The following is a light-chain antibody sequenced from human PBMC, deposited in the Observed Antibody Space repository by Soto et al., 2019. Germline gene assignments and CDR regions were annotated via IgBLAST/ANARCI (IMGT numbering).Light chain of an antibody. Sequence: SVLTQPASVSGSPGQSIIISCTGTGSDIGRSDFVSWFQQLPGSVPKLMIYEVTGRPSGTSDRFSGSKSGNTASLTISGLQPEDEADYYCISCTSVDIRCVFGTGTKVTVL. J-gene: IGLJ1*01. CDR1: GSDIGRSDF. V-gene: IGLV2-14*01. CDR3: ISCTSVDIRCV. CDR2: EVT.